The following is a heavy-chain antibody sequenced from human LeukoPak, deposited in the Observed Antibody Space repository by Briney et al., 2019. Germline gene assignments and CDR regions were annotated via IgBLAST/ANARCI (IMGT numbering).Heavy chain of an antibody. D-gene: IGHD3-22*01. Sequence: SETLSLTCAVYGGSFSGYYWSWIRQPPGKGLEWIGEINHSGSTNYNPSLKSRVTISVDTSKNQFSLKLSSVTAADTAVYYCARDLNYYDSSGCGHWGQGTLVTVSS. CDR3: ARDLNYYDSSGCGH. J-gene: IGHJ4*02. CDR2: INHSGST. CDR1: GGSFSGYY. V-gene: IGHV4-34*01.